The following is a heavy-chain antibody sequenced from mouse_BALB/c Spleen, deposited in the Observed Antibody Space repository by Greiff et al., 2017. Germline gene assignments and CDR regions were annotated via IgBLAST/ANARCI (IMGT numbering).Heavy chain of an antibody. J-gene: IGHJ4*01. CDR2: ISSGGSYT. D-gene: IGHD3-3*01. CDR1: GFTFSSYA. Sequence: DVMLVESGGGLVKPGGSLKLSCAASGFTFSSYAMSWVRQTPEKRLEWVATISSGGSYTYYPDSVKGRFTISRDNAKNTLYLQMSSLRSEDTAMYYCARRDVRAMDYWGQGTSVTVSS. V-gene: IGHV5-9-1*01. CDR3: ARRDVRAMDY.